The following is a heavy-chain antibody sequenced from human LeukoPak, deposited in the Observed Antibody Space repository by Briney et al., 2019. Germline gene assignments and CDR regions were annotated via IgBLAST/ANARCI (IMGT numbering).Heavy chain of an antibody. CDR3: AKDTIAALPFDAFDI. J-gene: IGHJ3*02. D-gene: IGHD6-6*01. CDR1: GFTFSNYA. Sequence: GGSLRLSCAASGFTFSNYAMSWVRQAPGKGLEWVSAISGSGGSTYYADSVKGRFSISRDNSKNTLYLLMNSLRAEDTAVYYCAKDTIAALPFDAFDIWGQGTMVTVSS. CDR2: ISGSGGST. V-gene: IGHV3-23*01.